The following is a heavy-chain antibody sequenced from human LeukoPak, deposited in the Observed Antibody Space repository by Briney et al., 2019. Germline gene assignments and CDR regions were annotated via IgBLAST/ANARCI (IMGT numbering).Heavy chain of an antibody. Sequence: PGGSLRLSCAASGFTFSSYAMSWVRQAPGKGLEGVAVISYDGSNEYYADSVKGRFTISRDNSKNKLYLQMNSLRAEDTAVYYCAKSSNYYDSSGYIDYWGQGTLVTVSS. CDR2: ISYDGSNE. J-gene: IGHJ4*02. CDR3: AKSSNYYDSSGYIDY. V-gene: IGHV3-30*18. D-gene: IGHD3-22*01. CDR1: GFTFSSYA.